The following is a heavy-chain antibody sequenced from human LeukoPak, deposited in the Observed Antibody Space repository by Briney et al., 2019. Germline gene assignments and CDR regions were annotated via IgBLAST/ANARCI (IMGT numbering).Heavy chain of an antibody. CDR1: GFTFSSYS. CDR3: SRGGPGAEVLRLDFDY. J-gene: IGHJ4*02. V-gene: IGHV3-21*01. CDR2: ISSSSSYI. Sequence: GGSLRLSCAASGFTFSSYSMNWVRQAPGKGLEWVSSISSSSSYIYYADSVKGRFTISRDNAKNSLYLQMNSLRAEDTAVYYCSRGGPGAEVLRLDFDYWGQGTLVPV. D-gene: IGHD5-12*01.